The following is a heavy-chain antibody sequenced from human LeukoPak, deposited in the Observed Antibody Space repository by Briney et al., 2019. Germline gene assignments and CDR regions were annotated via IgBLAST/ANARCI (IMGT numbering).Heavy chain of an antibody. CDR1: GVSISSYY. CDR3: ARLPTPSTSRGVAMVRGVSPMYYYYGMDV. J-gene: IGHJ6*02. Sequence: PSETLSLTCTVSGVSISSYYWSWIRQPPGKGLEWIGYIYYSGSTNYNPSLKSRVTISVDTSKNQFSLKLSSVTAADTAVYYCARLPTPSTSRGVAMVRGVSPMYYYYGMDVWGQGTTVTVSS. D-gene: IGHD3-10*01. V-gene: IGHV4-59*08. CDR2: IYYSGST.